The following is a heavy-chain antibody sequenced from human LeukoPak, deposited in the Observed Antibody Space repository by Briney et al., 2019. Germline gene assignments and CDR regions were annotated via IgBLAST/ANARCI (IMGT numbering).Heavy chain of an antibody. J-gene: IGHJ4*02. D-gene: IGHD6-13*01. CDR2: IKSKTDGGAT. Sequence: PGGSLRLSSAASGFTFSSYAVSWVRQAPGKGLEWVGRIKSKTDGGATDYAAPVKGRFTISRDDSRSTLYLQMNSLKTEDTAVYYCTTHSSWTSGDYWGQGTLVTVSS. V-gene: IGHV3-15*01. CDR3: TTHSSWTSGDY. CDR1: GFTFSSYA.